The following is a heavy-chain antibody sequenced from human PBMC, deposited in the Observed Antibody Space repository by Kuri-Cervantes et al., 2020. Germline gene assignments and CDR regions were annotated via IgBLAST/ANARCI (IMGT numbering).Heavy chain of an antibody. CDR3: GIGGEFDY. CDR2: ISYDGSNK. CDR1: GFIFSSPG. D-gene: IGHD3-16*01. J-gene: IGHJ4*02. V-gene: IGHV3-30*03. Sequence: GGSLRLSCAASGFIFSSPGMHWLRQAPGKGLEWVALISYDGSNKYYADSMKGRFTISRDNSKNTLYLQMNSLRAEDTAVYYCGIGGEFDYWGQGTLVTVSS.